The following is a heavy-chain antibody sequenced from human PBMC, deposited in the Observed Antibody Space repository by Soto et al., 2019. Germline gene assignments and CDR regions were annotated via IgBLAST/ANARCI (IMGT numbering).Heavy chain of an antibody. D-gene: IGHD3-10*01. CDR3: ARDWVWFGAHPIDY. CDR2: ISYDGSNK. J-gene: IGHJ4*02. V-gene: IGHV3-30*03. CDR1: GFTFSNYG. Sequence: GGSLRLSCAASGFTFSNYGMHWVRQAPGKGLEWVAVISYDGSNKYYADSVKGRFTISRDNSKNTLYLQMSSLTTEDTAVYYCARDWVWFGAHPIDYWGQGTLVTVSS.